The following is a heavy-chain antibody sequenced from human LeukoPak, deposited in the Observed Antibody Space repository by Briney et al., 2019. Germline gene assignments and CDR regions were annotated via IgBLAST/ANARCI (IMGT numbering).Heavy chain of an antibody. Sequence: PSETLPLTCAVYGGSFSGYYWSWIRQPPGKGLEWIGEINHSGSTNYNPSLKSRVTISVDTSKNQFSLKLSSVTAADTAVYYCARGKRYYYGSGSFDYWGQGTLVTVSS. CDR3: ARGKRYYYGSGSFDY. J-gene: IGHJ4*02. CDR2: INHSGST. CDR1: GGSFSGYY. D-gene: IGHD3-10*01. V-gene: IGHV4-34*01.